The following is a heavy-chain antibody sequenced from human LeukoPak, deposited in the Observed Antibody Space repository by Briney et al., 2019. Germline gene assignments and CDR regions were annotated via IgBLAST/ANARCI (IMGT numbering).Heavy chain of an antibody. CDR2: IYYSGST. Sequence: SETLSLTCTVSGGSISSGDYYWSWIRQPPGKGLEWIGYIYYSGSTYYNPSLKSRVTISVDTSKNQFSLKLSSVTAADTAVYYCATNYYGSGSSGAFDIWGQGTMVTISS. J-gene: IGHJ3*02. V-gene: IGHV4-30-4*01. CDR1: GGSISSGDYY. D-gene: IGHD3-10*01. CDR3: ATNYYGSGSSGAFDI.